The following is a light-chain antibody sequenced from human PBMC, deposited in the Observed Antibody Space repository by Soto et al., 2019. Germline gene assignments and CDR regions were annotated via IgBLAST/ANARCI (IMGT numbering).Light chain of an antibody. CDR1: QGISSY. CDR2: AAS. Sequence: IQLTQSPSSLSASVGDRVTITCRASQGISSYLAWYQQKPGKAPKLLIYAASTLQSGVPSRFSGSGYGTDFTLTISSLQPEDFATYYCQQLNSYPHPFGQGTRLEIK. J-gene: IGKJ5*01. CDR3: QQLNSYPHP. V-gene: IGKV1-9*01.